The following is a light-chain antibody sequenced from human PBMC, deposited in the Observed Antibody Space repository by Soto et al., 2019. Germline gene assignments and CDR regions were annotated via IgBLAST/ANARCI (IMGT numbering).Light chain of an antibody. CDR1: QSVSSSY. CDR3: QQYGSSRWT. J-gene: IGKJ1*01. V-gene: IGKV3-20*01. CDR2: GAS. Sequence: EIVLTQSPGTLSLSPGERATLSCRASQSVSSSYLAWYQQKPGQAPRLFIYGASSRTTGIPDSFSGSGSGTDVTLTISRLEPEDVAVYYCQQYGSSRWTFGQGTKVDIK.